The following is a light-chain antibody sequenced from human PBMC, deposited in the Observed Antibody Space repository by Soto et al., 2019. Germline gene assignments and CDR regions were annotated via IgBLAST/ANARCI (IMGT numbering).Light chain of an antibody. CDR1: QTISTW. J-gene: IGKJ4*01. Sequence: DILMTQSPSTLSASVGDRVTITCRASQTISTWVAWYQHKPGKAPKLLIYKSTSLESGVPSRFSGSGSGTELTLSINGLQPDDFASYYCQQYSTYFSLTFGGGTKVDIK. V-gene: IGKV1-5*03. CDR2: KST. CDR3: QQYSTYFSLT.